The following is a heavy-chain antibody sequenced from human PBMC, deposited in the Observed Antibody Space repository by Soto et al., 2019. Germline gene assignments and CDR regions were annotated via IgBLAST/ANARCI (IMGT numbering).Heavy chain of an antibody. V-gene: IGHV1-18*01. D-gene: IGHD5-12*01. J-gene: IGHJ6*02. Sequence: QVQLVQSGDEVRKPGSSVKVSCKASGYIFVNYGIAWVRQAPGQGLEWMGWISPYSGNIHNASKVQGRLTMTTDTSTSTSYRDLRSLTSDDTAVYYCAMVDNCVTPTPQDVWGQGTTVTVSS. CDR1: GYIFVNYG. CDR2: ISPYSGNI. CDR3: AMVDNCVTPTPQDV.